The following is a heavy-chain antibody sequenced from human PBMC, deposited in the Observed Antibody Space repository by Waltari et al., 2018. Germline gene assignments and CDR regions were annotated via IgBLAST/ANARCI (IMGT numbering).Heavy chain of an antibody. CDR3: ARGYSYGYRYYYYYYMDV. CDR2: INHSGST. V-gene: IGHV4-34*01. D-gene: IGHD5-18*01. J-gene: IGHJ6*03. CDR1: GGSFSGYY. Sequence: QVQLQQWGAGLLKPSETLSLTCAVYGGSFSGYYWSWIRQPPGKGLEWIGEINHSGSTNYNPSLTSRVTISVDTSKNQFSLKLSSVTAADTAVYYCARGYSYGYRYYYYYYMDVWGKGTTVTVSS.